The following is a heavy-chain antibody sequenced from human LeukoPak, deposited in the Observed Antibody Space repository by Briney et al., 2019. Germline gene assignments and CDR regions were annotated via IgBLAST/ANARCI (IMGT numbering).Heavy chain of an antibody. Sequence: PGGSLRPSCAASGFTFRSYWMSWVRQAPGKGLEWVANINQGGSVKYYVDSVKGRFTISRDDAKNSLYVQMNCLRDEDTAVYYCARVGYSGWNLEYWGQGTLVTVSS. CDR2: INQGGSVK. CDR3: ARVGYSGWNLEY. J-gene: IGHJ4*02. D-gene: IGHD5-12*01. V-gene: IGHV3-7*01. CDR1: GFTFRSYW.